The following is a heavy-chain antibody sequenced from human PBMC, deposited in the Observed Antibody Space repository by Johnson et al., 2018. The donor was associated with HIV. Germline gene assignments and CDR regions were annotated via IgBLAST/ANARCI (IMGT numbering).Heavy chain of an antibody. CDR3: ARGRPRWEPLRGGAFDL. CDR2: IGTAGDT. Sequence: VQLVESGGGLVQPGGSLRLSCAASGFTFSSYDMHWVRQATGKGLEWVSAIGTAGDTYSPGSVQGRFTISRENAKNTLYLQMNSLRAEDTAVYYCARGRPRWEPLRGGAFDLWGQGTMVTVSS. CDR1: GFTFSSYD. J-gene: IGHJ3*01. D-gene: IGHD1-26*01. V-gene: IGHV3-13*01.